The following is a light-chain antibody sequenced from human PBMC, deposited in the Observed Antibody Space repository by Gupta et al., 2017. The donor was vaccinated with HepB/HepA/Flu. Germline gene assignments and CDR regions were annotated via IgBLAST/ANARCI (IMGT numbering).Light chain of an antibody. CDR1: SSNIGSNY. CDR2: RNN. V-gene: IGLV1-47*01. J-gene: IGLJ2*01. CDR3: AAWDDSLSGVV. Sequence: QSVLTQPPSASGTPGQRATISCSGSSSNIGSNYVYWYQQLPGAAPKLLIYRNNQRPSGVPARFSGSKSGTSASVAISGLRAEDEADYYCAAWDDSLSGVVFGGGTKLTVL.